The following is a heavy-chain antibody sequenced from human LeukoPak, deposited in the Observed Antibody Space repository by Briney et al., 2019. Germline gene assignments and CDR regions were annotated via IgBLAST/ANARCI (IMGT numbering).Heavy chain of an antibody. J-gene: IGHJ4*02. D-gene: IGHD3-10*01. CDR1: GGSISGYY. CDR2: IHYSGTT. CDR3: ARLLHYGSGSYLPDY. V-gene: IGHV4-59*01. Sequence: PSETLSLTCTVSGGSISGYYWSWIRQPPGKGLEWIGYIHYSGTTSYNPSLKSRVTMSVDTSKNQISLKLSSVTAADTALYYCARLLHYGSGSYLPDYWGQGTLVTVSS.